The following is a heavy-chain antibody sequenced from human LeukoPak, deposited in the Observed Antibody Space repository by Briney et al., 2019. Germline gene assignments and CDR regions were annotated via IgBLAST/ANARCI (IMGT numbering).Heavy chain of an antibody. J-gene: IGHJ4*02. CDR2: FYYSGSS. Sequence: PSETLSLTCTVSGYSISSGYYWGWIRQPPGKGLEWIGTFYYSGSSYYNTSLKSRVTISVDTSKNHFSLRLSSVTSADTAVYYCARHEFADLIVDYWGQGTLVTVSA. D-gene: IGHD3-22*01. CDR1: GYSISSGYY. CDR3: ARHEFADLIVDY. V-gene: IGHV4-38-2*02.